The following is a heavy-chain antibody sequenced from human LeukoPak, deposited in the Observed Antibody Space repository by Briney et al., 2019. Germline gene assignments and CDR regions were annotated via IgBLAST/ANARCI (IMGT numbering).Heavy chain of an antibody. V-gene: IGHV3-74*01. CDR2: INSDGSST. D-gene: IGHD2-2*02. J-gene: IGHJ4*02. CDR3: ARGDIVVVPAAIVDY. Sequence: GGSLRLSCAASGFTFSSYWMHWVRQAPGKGLVWVSRINSDGSSTSYADSVKGRFTVSRDNAKNTLYLQMNSLRAEDTAVYYCARGDIVVVPAAIVDYWGQGTLVTVSS. CDR1: GFTFSSYW.